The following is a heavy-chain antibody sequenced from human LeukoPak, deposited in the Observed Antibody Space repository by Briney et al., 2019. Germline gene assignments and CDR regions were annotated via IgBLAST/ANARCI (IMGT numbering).Heavy chain of an antibody. V-gene: IGHV1-46*01. D-gene: IGHD3-10*01. CDR2: INPSGGST. J-gene: IGHJ4*02. CDR1: GYTFTSYY. Sequence: ASVKVSCKASGYTFTSYYMHWVRQAPGQGLEWMGIINPSGGSTNYAQKFQGRVTITADESTSTAYMELSSLRSEDTAVYYCARGQYGSGRDRFDYWGQGTLVTVSS. CDR3: ARGQYGSGRDRFDY.